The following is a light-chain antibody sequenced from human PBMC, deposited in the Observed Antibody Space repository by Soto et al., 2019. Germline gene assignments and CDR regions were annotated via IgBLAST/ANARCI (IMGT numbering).Light chain of an antibody. CDR2: AAS. Sequence: DNVLTQSPGTLSLSPGERAALSCRASQSVSSSYLAWYQQKPGQAPRLLIYAASTRATGIPDRFSGSGSGTDFTLTVSRLEPEDFAVYYCQHYGSSPRTFGQGTKVDIK. V-gene: IGKV3-20*01. CDR3: QHYGSSPRT. CDR1: QSVSSSY. J-gene: IGKJ1*01.